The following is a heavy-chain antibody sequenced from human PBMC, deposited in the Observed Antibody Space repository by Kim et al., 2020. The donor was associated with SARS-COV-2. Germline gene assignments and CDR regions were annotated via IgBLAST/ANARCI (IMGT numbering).Heavy chain of an antibody. J-gene: IGHJ5*02. CDR3: ARHGFAKQQLLVMSYWFDP. CDR2: IYPGDSDT. Sequence: GESLKISCKGSGYSFTSYWIGWVRQMPGKGLEWMGIIYPGDSDTRYSPSFQGQVTISADKSISTAYLQWSSLKASDTAMYYCARHGFAKQQLLVMSYWFDPWGQGTLVTVSS. V-gene: IGHV5-51*01. D-gene: IGHD6-13*01. CDR1: GYSFTSYW.